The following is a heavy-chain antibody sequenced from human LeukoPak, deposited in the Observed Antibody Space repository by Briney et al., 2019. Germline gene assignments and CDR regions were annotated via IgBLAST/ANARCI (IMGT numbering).Heavy chain of an antibody. D-gene: IGHD3-3*02. V-gene: IGHV3-48*03. Sequence: GGSLRLSCGASGFTFSSYEMNWVRQAPGKGLQWVSYISPSGTTIYYADSVKGRFTISRDNAKHTLYLQMTSLRAEDTAVYYCTRGSASISALSDYWGQGTLVTVSS. J-gene: IGHJ4*02. CDR2: ISPSGTTI. CDR1: GFTFSSYE. CDR3: TRGSASISALSDY.